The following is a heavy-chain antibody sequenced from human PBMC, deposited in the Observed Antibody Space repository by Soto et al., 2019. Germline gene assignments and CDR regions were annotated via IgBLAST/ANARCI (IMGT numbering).Heavy chain of an antibody. CDR3: ARDGGGLDYLYYFDY. V-gene: IGHV3-48*02. CDR2: ISRTSGTI. Sequence: XGSLRLSCAASGFTFSSYSMNGVRQAPGKGLEWVSYISRTSGTIHYADSVKGRFTISRDNAKNSLYLQMNSLRDEDTAVYYCARDGGGLDYLYYFDYWGQGALVTVSS. J-gene: IGHJ4*02. D-gene: IGHD3-10*01. CDR1: GFTFSSYS.